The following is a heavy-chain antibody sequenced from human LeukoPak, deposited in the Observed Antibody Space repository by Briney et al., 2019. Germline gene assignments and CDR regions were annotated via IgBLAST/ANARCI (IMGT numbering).Heavy chain of an antibody. CDR2: IIPIFGTA. D-gene: IGHD3-16*01. CDR3: ARIPPGLYNWFDP. J-gene: IGHJ5*02. CDR1: GGTFSSYA. Sequence: SLKVSCKASGGTFSSYAISWVRQAPGQGLEWMGGIIPIFGTANYAQKFQGRVTITADKSTSTAYMELSSLRSEDTAVYYCARIPPGLYNWFDPWGQGTLVTVSS. V-gene: IGHV1-69*06.